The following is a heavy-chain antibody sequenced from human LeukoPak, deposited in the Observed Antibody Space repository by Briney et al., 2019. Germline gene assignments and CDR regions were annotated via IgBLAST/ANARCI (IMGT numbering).Heavy chain of an antibody. CDR2: IYYSGST. J-gene: IGHJ4*02. CDR3: ARPRDYYGSGTNYFDY. CDR1: GGSISSSSYY. D-gene: IGHD3-10*01. Sequence: SETLSLTCTVSGGSISSSSYYWGWIRQPPGKGLEWIGSIYYSGSTYYNPSLKSRVTISVDTSKNQFSLKLSSVTAADTAVYYCARPRDYYGSGTNYFDYWGQGTLVTVSS. V-gene: IGHV4-39*01.